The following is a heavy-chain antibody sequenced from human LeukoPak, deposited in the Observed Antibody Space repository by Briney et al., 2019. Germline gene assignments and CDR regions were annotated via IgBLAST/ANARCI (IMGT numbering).Heavy chain of an antibody. CDR2: ISSSSSYI. Sequence: GGSLRLSCAASGFTSSSYSMNWVRQAPGEGLEWVSSISSSSSYIYYADSVKGRFTISRDNAKNSLYLQMNSLRAEDTAVYYCARDPSTIAVAGTYVYWGQGTLVTVPS. CDR3: ARDPSTIAVAGTYVY. CDR1: GFTSSSYS. J-gene: IGHJ4*02. V-gene: IGHV3-21*01. D-gene: IGHD6-19*01.